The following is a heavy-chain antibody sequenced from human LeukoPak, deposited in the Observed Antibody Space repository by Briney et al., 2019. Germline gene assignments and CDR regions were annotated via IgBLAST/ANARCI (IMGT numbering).Heavy chain of an antibody. CDR3: ARDNSSGWYTGRPFDY. J-gene: IGHJ4*02. Sequence: SETLSLTCTVSGGSISSSSYYWGWIRQPPGKGLEWIGSIYYSGSTYYNPSLKSRVTISVDTSKNQFSLKLSSVTAADTAVYYCARDNSSGWYTGRPFDYWGQGTLVTVSS. D-gene: IGHD6-19*01. V-gene: IGHV4-39*07. CDR2: IYYSGST. CDR1: GGSISSSSYY.